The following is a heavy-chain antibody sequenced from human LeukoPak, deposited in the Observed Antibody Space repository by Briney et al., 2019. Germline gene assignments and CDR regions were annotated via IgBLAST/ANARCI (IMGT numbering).Heavy chain of an antibody. CDR1: GFTFSSYA. V-gene: IGHV3-23*01. J-gene: IGHJ4*02. CDR2: IDIGGGTT. CDR3: AKDYRGSFTD. Sequence: PGGSPRLSCAASGFTFSSYAMSWVRQAPGMGLQLVSAIDIGGGTTYSADSVKGRFTISRDNSKNMLYLQMDRLSPEDTAVYFCAKDYRGSFTDWGQGALVTVSS. D-gene: IGHD1-26*01.